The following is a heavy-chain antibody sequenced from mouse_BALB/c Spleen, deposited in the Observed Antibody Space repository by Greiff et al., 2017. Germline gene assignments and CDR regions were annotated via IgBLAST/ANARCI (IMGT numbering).Heavy chain of an antibody. D-gene: IGHD4-1*01. J-gene: IGHJ4*01. Sequence: EVQLVESGAGLVQPGGSRKLSCAASGFTFSSFGMHWVRQAPEKGLEWVAYISSGSSTIYYADTVKGRFTISRDNTKNTLFLQMTSLRSEDTAMYYCARLGYAMDYWGQGTSVTVSS. CDR1: GFTFSSFG. CDR2: ISSGSSTI. V-gene: IGHV5-17*02. CDR3: ARLGYAMDY.